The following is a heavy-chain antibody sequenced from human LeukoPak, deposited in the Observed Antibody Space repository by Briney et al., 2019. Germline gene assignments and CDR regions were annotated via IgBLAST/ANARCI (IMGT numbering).Heavy chain of an antibody. V-gene: IGHV3-30-3*02. CDR3: AKRGLYLDY. CDR2: ISSDGTNK. D-gene: IGHD3-10*01. CDR1: GFTFSTYT. J-gene: IGHJ4*02. Sequence: GGSLRLSCAASGFTFSTYTMHWVRQAPGKGLEWVALISSDGTNKYYADSVKGRFTISRDSSKNTLFLQMNSLRAEDTAVYYCAKRGLYLDYWGQGTLVTVSS.